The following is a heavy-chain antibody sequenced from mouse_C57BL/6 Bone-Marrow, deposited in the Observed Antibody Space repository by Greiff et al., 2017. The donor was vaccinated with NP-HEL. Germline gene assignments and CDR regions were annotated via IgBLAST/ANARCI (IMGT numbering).Heavy chain of an antibody. V-gene: IGHV1-59*01. Sequence: VQLQQPGAELVRPGTSVKLSCKASGYTFTSYWMHWVKQRPGQGLEWIGVIDPSDSYTNYNQKFKGKATLTVDTSSSTAYMQLSSLTSEYSAVYSCARPFYYGYLYYFDYWRQGTTLTVSS. CDR1: GYTFTSYW. J-gene: IGHJ2*01. D-gene: IGHD2-2*01. CDR3: ARPFYYGYLYYFDY. CDR2: IDPSDSYT.